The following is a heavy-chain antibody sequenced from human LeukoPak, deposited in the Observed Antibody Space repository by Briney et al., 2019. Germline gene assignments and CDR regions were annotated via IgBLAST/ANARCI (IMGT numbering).Heavy chain of an antibody. CDR2: ISSSSYI. D-gene: IGHD6-19*01. CDR1: GFTFSSYS. J-gene: IGHJ4*02. V-gene: IGHV3-21*01. CDR3: ARGIAVAGIDY. Sequence: GGSLRLSCAASGFTFSSYSMNWVRQAPGKGLEWVSSISSSSYIYYADSVKGRFTISRDNAKNSLYLQMNSLRAEDTAVYYCARGIAVAGIDYWGQGTLVTVSS.